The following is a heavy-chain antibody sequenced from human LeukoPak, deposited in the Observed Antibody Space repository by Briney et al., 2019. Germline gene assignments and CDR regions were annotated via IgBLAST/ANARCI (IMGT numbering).Heavy chain of an antibody. Sequence: SETLSLTCTVSGDSISDNYWSWIRQPPGKGLEWIGYIYSESTNYNPSLKSRVTISVDTSKNQFSLQLKSVTAADTAVYFCARRRGQSSGPSYYYFYMDVWGKGTTVTVSS. V-gene: IGHV4-59*01. D-gene: IGHD2-8*02. CDR1: GDSISDNY. J-gene: IGHJ6*03. CDR3: ARRRGQSSGPSYYYFYMDV. CDR2: IYSEST.